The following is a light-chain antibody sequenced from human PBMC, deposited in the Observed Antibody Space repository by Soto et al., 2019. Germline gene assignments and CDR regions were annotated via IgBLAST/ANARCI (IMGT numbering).Light chain of an antibody. CDR2: KAS. Sequence: DIQLTQSPSTLSASVGDRVTITCRASQSISNYLAWYQQKPGKAPKVLIYKASSLESGVPPRFSGSGSGTEFTLTNSSLQPDDFATYYCQHCDSYWTFGQGTKVEIK. CDR3: QHCDSYWT. CDR1: QSISNY. V-gene: IGKV1-5*03. J-gene: IGKJ1*01.